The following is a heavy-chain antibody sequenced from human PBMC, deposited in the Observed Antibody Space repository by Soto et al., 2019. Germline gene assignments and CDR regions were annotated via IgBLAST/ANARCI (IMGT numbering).Heavy chain of an antibody. Sequence: WGSLRLSCAASGFTVSSKYMSWVRQAPGKGLEWVSLIQSGGPTYYADSVKGRFTISRDNSKNTLYLQMNSLRAEDTAVYYCAKAVAGERWGQGTLVTVSS. V-gene: IGHV3-66*01. CDR2: IQSGGPT. D-gene: IGHD6-19*01. J-gene: IGHJ4*02. CDR3: AKAVAGER. CDR1: GFTVSSKY.